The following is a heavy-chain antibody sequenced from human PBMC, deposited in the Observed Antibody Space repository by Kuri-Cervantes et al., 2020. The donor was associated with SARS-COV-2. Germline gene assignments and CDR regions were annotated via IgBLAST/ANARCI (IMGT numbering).Heavy chain of an antibody. Sequence: ASVKVSCKASGYTFTDYYMHWMRQAPGQRLEWMGWINPNSGRTNYAQKFQGRVTMTRDTTFSTAYLELNRLTSDDTAVYYCARYSSSDRGHYFDYWGQGTLVTVSS. CDR3: ARYSSSDRGHYFDY. V-gene: IGHV1-2*02. CDR2: INPNSGRT. D-gene: IGHD6-6*01. J-gene: IGHJ4*02. CDR1: GYTFTDYY.